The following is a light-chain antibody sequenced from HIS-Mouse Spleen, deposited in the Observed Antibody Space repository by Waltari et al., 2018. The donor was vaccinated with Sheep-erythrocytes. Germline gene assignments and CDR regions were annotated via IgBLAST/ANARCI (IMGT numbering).Light chain of an antibody. CDR2: GAS. J-gene: IGKJ2*01. CDR1: QSVSSY. V-gene: IGKV3-15*01. CDR3: QQYNNWMYT. Sequence: EIVFTQSPATLSLSPGERASQSVSSYLAWYQQKPGQAPRLLIYGASTRATGIPARFSGSGSGTEFTLTISSMQSEDFAVYYCQQYNNWMYTFGQGTKLEIK.